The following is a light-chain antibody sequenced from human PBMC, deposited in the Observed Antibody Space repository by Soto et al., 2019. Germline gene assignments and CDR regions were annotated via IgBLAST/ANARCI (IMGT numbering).Light chain of an antibody. CDR3: QEYHGSPVT. J-gene: IGKJ5*01. Sequence: ENVLTQSPGTLSLSPGERVTLSCRASQSVDSNSLAWYQQKRGQAPRLLIYGASSRATGIPDRFSGSGSGTDFTLTIARLESEDFAVYYCQEYHGSPVTFGLGTRLEIK. CDR2: GAS. CDR1: QSVDSNS. V-gene: IGKV3-20*01.